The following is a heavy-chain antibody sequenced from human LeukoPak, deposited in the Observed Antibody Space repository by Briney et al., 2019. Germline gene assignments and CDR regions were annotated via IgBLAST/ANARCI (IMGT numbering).Heavy chain of an antibody. CDR3: ARGRQQLHYYYMDV. CDR1: GFTFSSYS. V-gene: IGHV3-21*01. D-gene: IGHD6-13*01. Sequence: GGSLRLSCAASGFTFSSYSMNWVRQAPGKGLEWVSSISSSSSYIYYADSVKGRFTISRDNAKNSLYLQMNSLRAEDTAVYYCARGRQQLHYYYMDVWGKGTTVTVSS. J-gene: IGHJ6*03. CDR2: ISSSSSYI.